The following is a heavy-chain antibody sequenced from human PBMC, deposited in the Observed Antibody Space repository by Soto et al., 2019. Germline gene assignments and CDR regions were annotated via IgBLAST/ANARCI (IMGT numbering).Heavy chain of an antibody. CDR1: GFTFSNYA. V-gene: IGHV3-23*01. CDR2: ITGSGGRT. Sequence: EVHLLESGGGLVQPGGSLRLSCAASGFTFSNYAMTLVRQAPGSGLEGVSGITGSGGRTYYADSVKGRFTISRDNSKGTLYLQMNSLRAEDTAVYYCAKDTRYGDYVRWFDSWGQGTLVTVSS. J-gene: IGHJ5*01. CDR3: AKDTRYGDYVRWFDS. D-gene: IGHD4-17*01.